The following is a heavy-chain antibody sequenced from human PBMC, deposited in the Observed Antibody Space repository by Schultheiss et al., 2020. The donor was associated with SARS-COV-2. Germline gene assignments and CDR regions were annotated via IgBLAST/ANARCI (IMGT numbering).Heavy chain of an antibody. CDR1: GGSISSGGYY. CDR3: AKSGIFGVVKLYYYYYSGMDV. Sequence: SQTLSLTCAVSGGSISSGGYYWSWIRQPPGKGLEWIGSIYYSGSTYYNPSLKSRVTISVDTSKNQFSLKLSSVTAADTAVYYCAKSGIFGVVKLYYYYYSGMDVWGQGTTVTVSS. CDR2: IYYSGST. V-gene: IGHV4-39*01. J-gene: IGHJ6*02. D-gene: IGHD3-3*01.